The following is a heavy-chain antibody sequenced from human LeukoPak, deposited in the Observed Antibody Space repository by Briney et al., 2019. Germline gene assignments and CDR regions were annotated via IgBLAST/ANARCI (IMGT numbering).Heavy chain of an antibody. D-gene: IGHD5-12*01. J-gene: IGHJ4*02. CDR3: ANLDDVDILARVDY. Sequence: GGSLRLSCAASGFTFSSYAMSWVRQAPGKGLEWVSAISGSGGSTYYADSVKGRFTISRDNSKNTLYLQMNSLRAEDTAVYYCANLDDVDILARVDYWGQGTLVTVSS. CDR1: GFTFSSYA. CDR2: ISGSGGST. V-gene: IGHV3-23*01.